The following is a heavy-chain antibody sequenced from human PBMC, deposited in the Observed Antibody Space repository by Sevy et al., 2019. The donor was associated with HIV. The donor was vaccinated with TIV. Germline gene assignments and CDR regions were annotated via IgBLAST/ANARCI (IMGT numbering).Heavy chain of an antibody. Sequence: SETLSLTCTVSGGSVSSDTYYWSWIRQPPGKGLACIGYIYYSGTTNYNPSLKSRVTISVDTSKNQFSLKLTSVTAADTALYYCARVRGLTDYGMDVWGQGTTVTVSS. D-gene: IGHD3-16*01. J-gene: IGHJ6*02. V-gene: IGHV4-61*01. CDR2: IYYSGTT. CDR3: ARVRGLTDYGMDV. CDR1: GGSVSSDTYY.